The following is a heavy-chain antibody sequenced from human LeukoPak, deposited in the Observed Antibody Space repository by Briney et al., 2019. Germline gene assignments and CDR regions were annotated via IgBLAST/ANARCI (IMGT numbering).Heavy chain of an antibody. CDR2: TKQDGSEK. D-gene: IGHD3-10*01. J-gene: IGHJ5*02. Sequence: GGSLRLSCAASGFTFSSYWMSWVRQAPGKGLEWVANTKQDGSEKYYVDSVKGRFTISRDNAKNSLYLQMNSLRAEDTAVYYCARVTMVRGVYNWFDPWGQGTLVTVSS. CDR1: GFTFSSYW. V-gene: IGHV3-7*03. CDR3: ARVTMVRGVYNWFDP.